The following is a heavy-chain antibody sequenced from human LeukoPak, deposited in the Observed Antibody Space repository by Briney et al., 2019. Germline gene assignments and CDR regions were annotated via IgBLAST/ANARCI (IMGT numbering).Heavy chain of an antibody. CDR1: GFTFSAYE. J-gene: IGHJ4*02. CDR3: AREVEWELPDY. CDR2: ITADGTNK. D-gene: IGHD1-26*01. Sequence: GGSLRLSCAASGFTFSAYEMNWVRRAPGKGLEWVSYITADGTNKYDADSVKGRFTISRDNAKNSLYLQMNSLRVDDTAIYYCAREVEWELPDYWGQGTLVTVSS. V-gene: IGHV3-48*03.